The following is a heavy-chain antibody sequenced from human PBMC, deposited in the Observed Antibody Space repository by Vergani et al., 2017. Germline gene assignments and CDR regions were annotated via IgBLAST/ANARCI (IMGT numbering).Heavy chain of an antibody. D-gene: IGHD4-23*01. CDR1: GFTVSSNY. V-gene: IGHV3-48*01. J-gene: IGHJ4*02. Sequence: EVQLLESGGGLVQPGGSLRLSCAASGFTVSSNYMSWVRQAPGKGLEWVSAVSGSSSTIYYADSVKGRFTISRDNAKNSLYLQMNSLRAEDTAVYYCARAGYDGGKTVEDYWGQGTLVTVSS. CDR3: ARAGYDGGKTVEDY. CDR2: VSGSSSTI.